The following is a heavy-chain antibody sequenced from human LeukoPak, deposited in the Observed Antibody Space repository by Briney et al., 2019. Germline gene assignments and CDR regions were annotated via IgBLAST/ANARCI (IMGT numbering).Heavy chain of an antibody. D-gene: IGHD3-10*01. CDR3: AKDLSPFGELLFPFDS. CDR2: ISGSGGST. Sequence: GGSLRLSCAASGFTFSSYAMSRVRQAAGKGLEWVSAISGSGGSTYYADSVKGRFTISRDNSKNTLYLQMNSLRAEDTAVYYCAKDLSPFGELLFPFDSWGQGTLVTVSS. J-gene: IGHJ4*02. V-gene: IGHV3-23*01. CDR1: GFTFSSYA.